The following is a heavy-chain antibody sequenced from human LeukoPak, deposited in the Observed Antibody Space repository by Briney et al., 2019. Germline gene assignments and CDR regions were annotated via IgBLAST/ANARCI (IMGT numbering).Heavy chain of an antibody. CDR2: IIPIFGTA. CDR3: ARCRRGYCSSTSCYRVYYYGMDV. V-gene: IGHV1-69*13. CDR1: GGTFISYA. Sequence: ASVKVPCKASGGTFISYAISWVRQAPGQGLEWMGGIIPIFGTANYAQKFQGRVTITADESTSTAYMELSSLRSEDTAVYYCARCRRGYCSSTSCYRVYYYGMDVWGQGTTVTVSS. J-gene: IGHJ6*02. D-gene: IGHD2-2*01.